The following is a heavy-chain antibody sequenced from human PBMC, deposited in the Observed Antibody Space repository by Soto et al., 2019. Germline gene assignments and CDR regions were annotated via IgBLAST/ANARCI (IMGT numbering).Heavy chain of an antibody. J-gene: IGHJ5*02. CDR1: GGTFSSYT. V-gene: IGHV1-69*04. CDR3: AKDLVHLPPPLTLSPQGGWFDP. D-gene: IGHD2-21*02. Sequence: SVKVSCKASGGTFSSYTISWVRQAPGQGLEWMGRIIPILGIANYAQKFQGRVTITADKSTSTAYMELSSLRAEDTAVYYCAKDLVHLPPPLTLSPQGGWFDPWGQGTLVTVSS. CDR2: IIPILGIA.